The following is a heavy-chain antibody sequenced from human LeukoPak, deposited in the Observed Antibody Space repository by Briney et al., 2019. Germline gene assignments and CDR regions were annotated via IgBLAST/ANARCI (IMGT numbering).Heavy chain of an antibody. V-gene: IGHV1-69*13. Sequence: SVKVSCKASGGTFTSYAISWVRQAPGQGLEWMGGIIPIFGSANYAQKFQGRVTITADESTSTAHLELSSLRSEDTVVYCCARGGPLGELSHWFDPWGQGTLVTVSS. CDR1: GGTFTSYA. D-gene: IGHD3-10*01. CDR2: IIPIFGSA. CDR3: ARGGPLGELSHWFDP. J-gene: IGHJ5*02.